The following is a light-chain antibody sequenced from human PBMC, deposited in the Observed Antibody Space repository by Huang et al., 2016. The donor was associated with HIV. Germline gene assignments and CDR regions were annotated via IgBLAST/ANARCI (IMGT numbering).Light chain of an antibody. V-gene: IGKV3-20*01. Sequence: EIVLTQSPGTLSLSPGERATLSCRASQTVSNNFLAWYQQKPGQAPRLLIYGASSMATGIPDRFSGSASWTDYTLTITRLEPEDFGVYYCQLFSTSPPMYTFGGGTKLET. CDR1: QTVSNNF. CDR3: QLFSTSPPMYT. CDR2: GAS. J-gene: IGKJ2*01.